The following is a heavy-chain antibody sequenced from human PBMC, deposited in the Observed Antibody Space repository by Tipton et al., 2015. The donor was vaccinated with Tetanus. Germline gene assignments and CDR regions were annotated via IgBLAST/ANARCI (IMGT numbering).Heavy chain of an antibody. V-gene: IGHV3-33*01. D-gene: IGHD2-2*01. J-gene: IGHJ6*02. CDR2: VWYDGRNK. Sequence: SLRLSCAASGFTFRNYGMHWVRQAPGRGLEWVAIVWYDGRNKYYADSVEGRFTISRDNSKDTVYLQMNNLRVEDTAVYYCARDMGAGFCSTTRYYSTGPGMDVWGQGTSVIVSS. CDR1: GFTFRNYG. CDR3: ARDMGAGFCSTTRYYSTGPGMDV.